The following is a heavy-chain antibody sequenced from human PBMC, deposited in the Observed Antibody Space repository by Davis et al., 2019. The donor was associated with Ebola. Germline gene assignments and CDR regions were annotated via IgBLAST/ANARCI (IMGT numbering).Heavy chain of an antibody. CDR3: AKEWARTATGDY. CDR2: MWNYASHS. V-gene: IGHV3-33*06. D-gene: IGHD6-13*01. CDR1: GYNFSNHG. J-gene: IGHJ4*02. Sequence: PAGSLTLSCAASGYNFSNHGMHWVRQAPGKGLEWVAVMWNYASHSYYADPVKGRFTISRDNSKNTVYLQMSSLRAEDTAVYYCAKEWARTATGDYWGQGTLVTVSS.